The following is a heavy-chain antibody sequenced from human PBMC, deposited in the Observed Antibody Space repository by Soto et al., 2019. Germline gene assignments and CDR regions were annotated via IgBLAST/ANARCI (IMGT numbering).Heavy chain of an antibody. CDR1: GFTFSNAW. CDR3: VKDCFGILRLTTPDY. V-gene: IGHV3-23*01. D-gene: IGHD1-1*01. Sequence: GGSLRLSCAASGFTFSNAWMSWVRQAPGKGLECVSGISNSGTTTYYADYVKGRFTISRDNSKNTLYLQMNSLRAEDTAVYYCVKDCFGILRLTTPDYWGQGTLVTVSS. CDR2: ISNSGTTT. J-gene: IGHJ4*02.